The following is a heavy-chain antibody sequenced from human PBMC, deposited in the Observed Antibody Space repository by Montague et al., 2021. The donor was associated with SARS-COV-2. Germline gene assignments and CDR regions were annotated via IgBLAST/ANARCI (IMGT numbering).Heavy chain of an antibody. V-gene: IGHV3-53*04. CDR2: IYSGGST. CDR1: GFTVSSNY. CDR3: ARDLTYGSGRSYYYYGMDV. D-gene: IGHD3-10*01. J-gene: IGHJ6*02. Sequence: SLRLSCAASGFTVSSNYMSWVRQAPGKGLEWVSVIYSGGSTYYADSVKGRFTISRHNSKNTLYLPMNSLSAEDTAVYYCARDLTYGSGRSYYYYGMDVWGQGTTVTVSS.